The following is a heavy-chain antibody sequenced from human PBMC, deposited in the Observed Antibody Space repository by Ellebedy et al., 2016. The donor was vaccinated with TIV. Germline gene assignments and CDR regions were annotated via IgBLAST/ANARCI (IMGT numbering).Heavy chain of an antibody. V-gene: IGHV3-23*01. CDR3: AKGSTILSYFYMEV. Sequence: GESLKISXVASGFNFKTFAMIWVRQAPGKGLEWVSSITGGAGNPDYAESVKGRFTMSRDNSKSTVFLQMTSLKPEDTAVYYCAKGSTILSYFYMEVWGKGTTVTVSS. J-gene: IGHJ6*03. D-gene: IGHD3-3*01. CDR1: GFNFKTFA. CDR2: ITGGAGNP.